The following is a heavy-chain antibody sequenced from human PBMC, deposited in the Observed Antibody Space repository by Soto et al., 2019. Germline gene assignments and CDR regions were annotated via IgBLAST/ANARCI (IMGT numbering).Heavy chain of an antibody. CDR1: GYTFTSYG. CDR3: AMPQRTGRGLDDYYYGMDV. Sequence: QVQLVQSGAEVKKPGASVKVSCKASGYTFTSYGISWVRQAPGQGLEWMGWISAYNGNTNYAQKLQGRVNMTTDTYTSTAYMELRSLRSDDTAVYYCAMPQRTGRGLDDYYYGMDVWGQGTTVTVSS. D-gene: IGHD1-1*01. V-gene: IGHV1-18*01. J-gene: IGHJ6*02. CDR2: ISAYNGNT.